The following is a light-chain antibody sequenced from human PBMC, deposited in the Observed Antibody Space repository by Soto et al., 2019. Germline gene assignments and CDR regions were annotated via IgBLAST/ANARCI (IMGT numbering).Light chain of an antibody. Sequence: QSVLSQPPSASGSPGQSVTISCTGTSSDVGGYDYVSWYQQHPGKAPKLMIYEVTKRPSGVPDRFSGSKSGYTASLTVSGLQGEDEADYYCSSYAGSYTVVFGGGSKLTVL. CDR1: SSDVGGYDY. CDR2: EVT. J-gene: IGLJ2*01. CDR3: SSYAGSYTVV. V-gene: IGLV2-8*01.